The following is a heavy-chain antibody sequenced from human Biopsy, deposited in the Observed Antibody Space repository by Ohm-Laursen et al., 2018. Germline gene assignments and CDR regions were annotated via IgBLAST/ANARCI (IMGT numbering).Heavy chain of an antibody. D-gene: IGHD3-3*01. J-gene: IGHJ5*01. CDR3: AREIYPTTIYRPVDS. CDR1: GFTFSSYS. Sequence: SLRLSCAASGFTFSSYSMNWVRQAPGKGLEWVSSISTSSTYIYYADSVKGRFSISRDDALNSLYLQMNGLRAEDTAVYFCAREIYPTTIYRPVDSWGQGTLVTVSS. V-gene: IGHV3-21*01. CDR2: ISTSSTYI.